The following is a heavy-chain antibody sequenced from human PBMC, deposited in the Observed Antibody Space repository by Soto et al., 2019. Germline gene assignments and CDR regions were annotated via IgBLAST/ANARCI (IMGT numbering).Heavy chain of an antibody. CDR2: ISGSGGST. Sequence: AGGSLRLSCAASGFTFSSYAMSWVRQAPGKGLEWVSAISGSGGSTYYADSVKGRFTISRDNSKNTLYLQMNSLRAEDTAVYYCAKPPINYDSSGYFFDYWGQGTLVTVSS. CDR1: GFTFSSYA. CDR3: AKPPINYDSSGYFFDY. D-gene: IGHD3-22*01. V-gene: IGHV3-23*01. J-gene: IGHJ4*02.